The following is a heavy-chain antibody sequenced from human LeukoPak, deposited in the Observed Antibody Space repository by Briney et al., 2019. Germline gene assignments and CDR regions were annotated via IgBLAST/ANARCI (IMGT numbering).Heavy chain of an antibody. V-gene: IGHV4-39*01. CDR1: GGSITSTAYY. CDR3: ARWFGKTLAGVY. D-gene: IGHD3-10*01. Sequence: PSETLSLTCTVSGGSITSTAYYWGWIRQPPGKGLEWIGTIYYTGSTYYNPSLKSRVTISVDTSKNQFSLKLSSVTATDTAVYYCARWFGKTLAGVYLGEGTLVTVSS. J-gene: IGHJ4*02. CDR2: IYYTGST.